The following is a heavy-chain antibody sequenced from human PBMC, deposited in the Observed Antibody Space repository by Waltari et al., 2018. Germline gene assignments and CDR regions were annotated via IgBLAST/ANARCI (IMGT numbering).Heavy chain of an antibody. CDR2: ISSDGGST. D-gene: IGHD1-26*01. Sequence: EVQLVESGGGLVQPGGSLRLSCAASRFTFSSYSMHWVGQAPGKGLEYVSAISSDGGSTYYADSVKGRFTISRDNSKNTLYLQMGSLRAEDMAVYHCARGGGSYYANAFDIWGQGTMVTVSS. J-gene: IGHJ3*02. V-gene: IGHV3-64*07. CDR1: RFTFSSYS. CDR3: ARGGGSYYANAFDI.